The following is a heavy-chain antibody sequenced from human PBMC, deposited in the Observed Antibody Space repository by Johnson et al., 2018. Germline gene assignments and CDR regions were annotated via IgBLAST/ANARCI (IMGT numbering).Heavy chain of an antibody. CDR3: TRVELGADYYGRDV. CDR2: IKSKTYNYAT. J-gene: IGHJ6*02. CDR1: GFNVSSNY. Sequence: EVQLVESGGGLVQPGGSLRLSCAASGFNVSSNYMSWVRQAPGKGLEWVGRIKSKTYNYATAYAASVKGRFTISRDDSKNTTYLKMNSLKTEDKAVYFCTRVELGADYYGRDVWGQGTTGTVSS. D-gene: IGHD1-7*01. V-gene: IGHV3-73*01.